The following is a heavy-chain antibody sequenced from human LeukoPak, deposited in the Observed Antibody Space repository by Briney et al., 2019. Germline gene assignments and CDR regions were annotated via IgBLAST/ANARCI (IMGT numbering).Heavy chain of an antibody. CDR3: AKEKTQVVTPGVDY. CDR2: FSGGGNNT. J-gene: IGHJ4*02. CDR1: GFTFSSYA. V-gene: IGHV3-23*01. Sequence: GGSLRLSCAASGFTFSSYAMSWVRQAPGKGLEWVSAFSGGGNNTYYADSVKGRFTISRDNSKDTLYLQMNSLRAEDTAVYYCAKEKTQVVTPGVDYWGQGTLVTVSS. D-gene: IGHD4-23*01.